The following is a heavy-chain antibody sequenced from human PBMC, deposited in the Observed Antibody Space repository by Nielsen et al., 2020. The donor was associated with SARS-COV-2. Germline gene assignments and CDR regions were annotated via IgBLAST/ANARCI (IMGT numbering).Heavy chain of an antibody. CDR1: GFTFSSYS. V-gene: IGHV3-30*03. Sequence: GESLKISCAASGFTFSSYSMNWVRQAPGKGLEWVAVISYDGSNKYYADSVKGRFTISRDNSKNTLYLQMNSLRAEDTAVYYCARDDTAMATFENWGQGTLVTVSS. D-gene: IGHD5-18*01. J-gene: IGHJ4*02. CDR2: ISYDGSNK. CDR3: ARDDTAMATFEN.